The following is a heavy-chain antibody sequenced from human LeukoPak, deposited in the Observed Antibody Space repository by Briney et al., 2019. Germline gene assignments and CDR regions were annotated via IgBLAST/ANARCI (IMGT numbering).Heavy chain of an antibody. CDR2: IYYNGNI. D-gene: IGHD3-22*01. Sequence: SETLSLTCTVSGASISSSYWSWIRQPPGKRLEWIGYIYYNGNINSNPSLKSRVTISADTSKNQFSLNLSSVTAADTAVYYCVRGNYDNRGYSNAFDIWGQGAMVTVSS. CDR1: GASISSSY. J-gene: IGHJ3*02. CDR3: VRGNYDNRGYSNAFDI. V-gene: IGHV4-59*01.